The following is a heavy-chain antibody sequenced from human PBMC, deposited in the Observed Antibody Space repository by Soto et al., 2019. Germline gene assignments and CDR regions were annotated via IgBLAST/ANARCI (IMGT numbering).Heavy chain of an antibody. J-gene: IGHJ5*02. CDR1: GGSFSGYY. CDR3: ARVDGYCSSTSCYEVDP. V-gene: IGHV4-34*01. Sequence: QVQLQQWGAGLLKPSETLSLTCAVYGGSFSGYYWSWIRQPPGKGLEWIGEINHSGSTNYNPSLKSRVTISVDTSKNQFSLKLSSVTAADTAVYYCARVDGYCSSTSCYEVDPCGQGTLVTVSS. D-gene: IGHD2-2*01. CDR2: INHSGST.